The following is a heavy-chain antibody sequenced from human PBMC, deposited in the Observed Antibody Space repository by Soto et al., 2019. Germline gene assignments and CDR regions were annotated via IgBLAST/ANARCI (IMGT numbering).Heavy chain of an antibody. V-gene: IGHV3-74*01. D-gene: IGHD6-13*01. J-gene: IGHJ3*02. CDR2: INSDGSST. Sequence: GGSLRLSCAASGFTFSSYAMSWVRQAPGKGLEWVSRINSDGSSTSYADSVKGRFTISRDNAKNTLYLQMNSLRAEDTAVYYCARDSSRNDAFDIWGQGTMVTVSS. CDR1: GFTFSSYA. CDR3: ARDSSRNDAFDI.